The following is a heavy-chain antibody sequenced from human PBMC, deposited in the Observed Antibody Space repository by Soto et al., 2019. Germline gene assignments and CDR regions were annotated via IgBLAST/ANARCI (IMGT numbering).Heavy chain of an antibody. CDR3: ARVEQQLYYGMDV. Sequence: WGSLRLSCAASGFTFRSYGMHWVRQAPGKGLEWVAVIWYDGSNKYYAASVKGRFTISRDKSKNTLYLQMNSLRAEDTAVYYCARVEQQLYYGMDVWGQGPPVTVSS. J-gene: IGHJ6*02. CDR2: IWYDGSNK. D-gene: IGHD6-13*01. V-gene: IGHV3-33*01. CDR1: GFTFRSYG.